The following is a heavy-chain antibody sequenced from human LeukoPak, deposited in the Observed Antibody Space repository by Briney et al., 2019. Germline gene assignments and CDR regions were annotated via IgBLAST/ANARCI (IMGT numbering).Heavy chain of an antibody. V-gene: IGHV3-48*04. D-gene: IGHD5-12*01. Sequence: GGSLRLSCAASGFTFSSYSMNWVRQAPGKGLEWVSYISSSSSTIYYADSVKGRFTISRDNAKNSLYLQMNSLRAEDTAVYYCARTLAGGYDLFYFDYWGQGTLVTVSS. J-gene: IGHJ4*02. CDR2: ISSSSSTI. CDR3: ARTLAGGYDLFYFDY. CDR1: GFTFSSYS.